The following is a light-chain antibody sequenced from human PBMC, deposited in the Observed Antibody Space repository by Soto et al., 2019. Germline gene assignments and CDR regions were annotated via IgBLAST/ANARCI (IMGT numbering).Light chain of an antibody. J-gene: IGKJ4*01. CDR1: QSISMY. Sequence: DIQMTQSPSSLSASVGDRVTITWRASQSISMYLNWYQQKPGKAPKLLIYAASSLQSGVPSRFSGSGSGTDFTLTISSLQPEDFATYYCQQSFSTLVTFGGGTKVDIK. CDR2: AAS. V-gene: IGKV1-39*01. CDR3: QQSFSTLVT.